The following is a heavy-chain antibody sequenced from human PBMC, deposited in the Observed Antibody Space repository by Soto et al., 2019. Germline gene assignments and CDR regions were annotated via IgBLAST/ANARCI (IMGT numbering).Heavy chain of an antibody. V-gene: IGHV1-69*13. CDR1: GGTFSSYA. Sequence: SVKVSCKASGGTFSSYAISWVRQAPGQGLEWMGGIIPIFGTANYAQKFQGRVTITADESTSTAYMELSSLRSEDTAVYYCARDRLRAVAATGGYYYYGMDVWGQGTTVTVSS. D-gene: IGHD6-19*01. CDR3: ARDRLRAVAATGGYYYYGMDV. CDR2: IIPIFGTA. J-gene: IGHJ6*02.